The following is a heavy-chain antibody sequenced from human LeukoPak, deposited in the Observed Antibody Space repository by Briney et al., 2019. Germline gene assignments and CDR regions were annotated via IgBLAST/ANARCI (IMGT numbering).Heavy chain of an antibody. J-gene: IGHJ6*02. CDR2: ISWDGGST. CDR1: GFTFDDYT. Sequence: PGGSLRLSCAASGFTFDDYTMHWVRQAPGKGLEWVSLISWDGGSTYYADSVKGRFTISRDNSKNSLYLQMNSLRTEDTALYYCAKHSQMYSSSWLIYYYYGMDVWGQGTTVTVSS. CDR3: AKHSQMYSSSWLIYYYYGMDV. D-gene: IGHD6-13*01. V-gene: IGHV3-43*01.